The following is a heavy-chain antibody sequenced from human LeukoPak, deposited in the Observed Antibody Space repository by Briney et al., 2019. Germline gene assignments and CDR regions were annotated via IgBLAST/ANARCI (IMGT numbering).Heavy chain of an antibody. Sequence: PSETLSLTCTVPDASVSSSGFHWGWIRQPPGKGLEWIGTMSYTGPTCYNPSLQSRVIISLDTSKNQLSLRLSSVTAADTAVYYCARRLDVAGGWFDHWGQGTLVTVSS. J-gene: IGHJ5*02. CDR1: DASVSSSGFH. D-gene: IGHD1-14*01. CDR3: ARRLDVAGGWFDH. V-gene: IGHV4-39*01. CDR2: MSYTGPT.